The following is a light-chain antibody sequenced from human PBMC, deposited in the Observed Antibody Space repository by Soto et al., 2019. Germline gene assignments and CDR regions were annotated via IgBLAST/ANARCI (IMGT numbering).Light chain of an antibody. Sequence: QSALTQPASVSGSPGQSITISCTGTSSDVGGYNYVSWYQQHPGKAPKLMIYEVSNRPSGVSNRFSGSKSGNTASLTISGLQAEDEADYYCSSYTISSTPSLFGTGTNVTVL. CDR1: SSDVGGYNY. CDR3: SSYTISSTPSL. J-gene: IGLJ1*01. CDR2: EVS. V-gene: IGLV2-14*01.